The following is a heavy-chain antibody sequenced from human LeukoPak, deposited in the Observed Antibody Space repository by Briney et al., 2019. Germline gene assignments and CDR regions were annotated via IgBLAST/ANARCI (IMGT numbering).Heavy chain of an antibody. V-gene: IGHV4-59*08. Sequence: PSETLSLTCSVSGGSISNYFWTWIRQPPGKGLEWIGYIYSSGSTYYNPSLKSRVTISVDTSKNQFSLKLSSVTAADTAVYYCARQGLRFYDSSGYYYDYWSQGTLVTVSS. CDR3: ARQGLRFYDSSGYYYDY. CDR1: GGSISNYF. D-gene: IGHD3-22*01. CDR2: IYSSGST. J-gene: IGHJ4*02.